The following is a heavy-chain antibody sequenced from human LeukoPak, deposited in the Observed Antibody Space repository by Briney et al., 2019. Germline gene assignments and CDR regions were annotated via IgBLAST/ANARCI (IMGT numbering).Heavy chain of an antibody. CDR2: IYYSGST. J-gene: IGHJ5*02. D-gene: IGHD6-13*01. CDR1: GGSISSSSYY. CDR3: ARPWDSSSWYGVSGGSNWFDP. Sequence: SETLSLTCTVSGGSISSSSYYWGWIRQPPGKGLEWIGSIYYSGSTYYNPSLKSRVTISVDTSKNQFSLKLSSVTAADTAVYYCARPWDSSSWYGVSGGSNWFDPWGQGTLVTVSS. V-gene: IGHV4-39*01.